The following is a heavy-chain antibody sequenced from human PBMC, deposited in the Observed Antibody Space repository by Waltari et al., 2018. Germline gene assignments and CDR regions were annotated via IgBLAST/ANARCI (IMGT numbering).Heavy chain of an antibody. Sequence: QVQLQESGPGLVKSSETLSLTCTVSNGSISRYYWSWIRQPAGKGLEWIGRIHGSVNTNDNPSLKSRVAMSVDTSKNQFSLKVYSVTAADTAVYYCARESILSGFYYGSGRFDYWGQGTLVTVSS. CDR1: NGSISRYY. V-gene: IGHV4-4*07. CDR2: IHGSVNT. J-gene: IGHJ4*02. CDR3: ARESILSGFYYGSGRFDY. D-gene: IGHD3-10*01.